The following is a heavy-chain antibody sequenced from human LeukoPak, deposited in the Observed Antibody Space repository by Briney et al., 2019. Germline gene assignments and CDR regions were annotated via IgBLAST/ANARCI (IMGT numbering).Heavy chain of an antibody. J-gene: IGHJ4*02. Sequence: SVKVSCKASGYIFTSSAMQWVRQARGQRLTWIGWIVVGSGNTNYDQKFQERLTITRDMATSTAYMELSSLRSEDTAVYYCAADGSYRSGWYNFDYWGQGTLVTVSS. V-gene: IGHV1-58*02. CDR1: GYIFTSSA. D-gene: IGHD6-19*01. CDR3: AADGSYRSGWYNFDY. CDR2: IVVGSGNT.